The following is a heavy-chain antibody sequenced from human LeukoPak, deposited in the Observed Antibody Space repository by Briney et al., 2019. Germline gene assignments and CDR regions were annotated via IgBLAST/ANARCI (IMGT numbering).Heavy chain of an antibody. CDR2: IYSGGST. V-gene: IGHV3-66*01. J-gene: IGHJ6*02. CDR3: ARDFMTTALYGMDV. Sequence: GGSLRLSCAASGFTVSSNYMSWVRQAPGKGLEWVSVIYSGGSTYYADSVKGRFTISRDNSKNTLYLQMNSLRAEDTAVYYCARDFMTTALYGMDVWGQGTTVTVSS. D-gene: IGHD4-17*01. CDR1: GFTVSSNY.